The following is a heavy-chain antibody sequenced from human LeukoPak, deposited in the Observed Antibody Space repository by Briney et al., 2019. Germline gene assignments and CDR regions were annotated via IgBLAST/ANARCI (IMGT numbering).Heavy chain of an antibody. CDR3: ARISDSSGWYGVGGDYYFDY. V-gene: IGHV3-74*01. J-gene: IGHJ4*02. Sequence: GGSLRLSCAASGFTFSSNWMHWVRQAPGKGLVWVSRIDSDGSSTSYADSVKGRFTISRDNAKNTLYLQMNSLRAEDTAVYYCARISDSSGWYGVGGDYYFDYWGQGTLVTVSS. CDR2: IDSDGSST. CDR1: GFTFSSNW. D-gene: IGHD6-19*01.